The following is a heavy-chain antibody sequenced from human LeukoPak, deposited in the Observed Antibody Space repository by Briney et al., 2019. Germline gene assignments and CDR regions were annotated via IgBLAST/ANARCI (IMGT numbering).Heavy chain of an antibody. Sequence: PSETLSLTCTVSGGSISGYYWSWIRQPPGQELEWIGYIYSSGSTDYNPSLKRRVTISVDTSKNQFSLKLNSATAADTAVYYCARHDEDCSGDYCFLLSFASWGQGALLTVSS. D-gene: IGHD3-22*01. V-gene: IGHV4-59*08. CDR3: ARHDEDCSGDYCFLLSFAS. J-gene: IGHJ4*02. CDR2: IYSSGST. CDR1: GGSISGYY.